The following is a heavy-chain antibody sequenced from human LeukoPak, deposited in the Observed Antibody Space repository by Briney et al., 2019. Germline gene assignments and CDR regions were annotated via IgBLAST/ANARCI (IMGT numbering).Heavy chain of an antibody. V-gene: IGHV1-46*01. CDR3: ARVAAEVVGVPGAIGFGWLRRDYYYMDV. CDR2: INPSGGST. D-gene: IGHD2-2*02. J-gene: IGHJ6*03. Sequence: GASVKVSCKASGYTFTSYYIHWVRQAPGEGLEWMGIINPSGGSTSYAQKFQGRVTMTRDMSTGTVYMELSSLRSEDTAVYYCARVAAEVVGVPGAIGFGWLRRDYYYMDVWGKGTTVTVSS. CDR1: GYTFTSYY.